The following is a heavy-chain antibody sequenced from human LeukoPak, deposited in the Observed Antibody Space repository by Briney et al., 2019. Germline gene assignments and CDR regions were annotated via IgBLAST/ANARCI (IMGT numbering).Heavy chain of an antibody. Sequence: ASVKVSCKASGYTFTSCDINWVRQATGQGLEWMGWMNPNSGNTGYAQKFQGRVTMTRNTSISTAYMELSSLRSEDTAVYYCARGDYYGSGSYYNVYAFDIWGQGTMVTVSS. D-gene: IGHD3-10*01. CDR1: GYTFTSCD. V-gene: IGHV1-8*01. CDR2: MNPNSGNT. CDR3: ARGDYYGSGSYYNVYAFDI. J-gene: IGHJ3*02.